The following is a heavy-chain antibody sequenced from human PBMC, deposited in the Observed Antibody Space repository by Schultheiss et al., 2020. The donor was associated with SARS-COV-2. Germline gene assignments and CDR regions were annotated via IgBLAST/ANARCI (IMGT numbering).Heavy chain of an antibody. J-gene: IGHJ3*02. CDR2: ISYDGSNK. CDR3: ASLLPSGWKTETSSVWAFDI. Sequence: GGSLRLSCAASGFTFSSYGMHWVRQAPGKGLEWVAVISYDGSNKYYADSVKGRFTISRDNAKNSLYLQMNSLRAEDTAVYYCASLLPSGWKTETSSVWAFDIWGQGTMVTVSS. CDR1: GFTFSSYG. D-gene: IGHD6-19*01. V-gene: IGHV3-30*03.